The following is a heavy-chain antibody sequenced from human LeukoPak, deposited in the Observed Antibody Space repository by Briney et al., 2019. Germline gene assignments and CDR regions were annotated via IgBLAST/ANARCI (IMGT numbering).Heavy chain of an antibody. Sequence: ASVKVSCKASGYTFTGYYMHWVRQAPGQGLEWMGRINPNSGGTNYAQKFQGRVTMTRDTSISTAYMELSRLRSDDTAVYYCARDLRSISVIAVAGTVGYWGQGTLVTVSS. D-gene: IGHD6-19*01. CDR2: INPNSGGT. V-gene: IGHV1-2*06. CDR3: ARDLRSISVIAVAGTVGY. J-gene: IGHJ4*02. CDR1: GYTFTGYY.